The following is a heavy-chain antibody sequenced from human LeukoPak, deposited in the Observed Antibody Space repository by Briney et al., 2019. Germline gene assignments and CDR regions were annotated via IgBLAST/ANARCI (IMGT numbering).Heavy chain of an antibody. CDR1: GFTFSTHE. D-gene: IGHD6-19*01. CDR3: ARDLATGWGSLDC. J-gene: IGHJ4*02. CDR2: ISSSGSTM. V-gene: IGHV3-48*03. Sequence: GGSLRLSCAASGFTFSTHEMHWVRQGPGKGLEWVSYISSSGSTMYYADSVKGRLTISRDNAKNSLFLQMNSLRAEDTAVYYYARDLATGWGSLDCWGQGTLVTVSS.